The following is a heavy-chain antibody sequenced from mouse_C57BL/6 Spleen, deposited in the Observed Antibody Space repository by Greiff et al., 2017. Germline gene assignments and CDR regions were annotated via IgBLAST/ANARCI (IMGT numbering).Heavy chain of an antibody. V-gene: IGHV1-82*01. J-gene: IGHJ3*01. CDR1: GYAFSSSW. CDR3: ARRGGYDAWFAY. CDR2: IYPGDGDT. Sequence: VQLQESGPELVKPGASVKISCKASGYAFSSSWMNWVEQRPGKGLEWIGRIYPGDGDTNYNGKFKGKATLTADKASSTAYMQLSSLTSEDSAVYFCARRGGYDAWFAYWGQGTLVTVSA. D-gene: IGHD2-2*01.